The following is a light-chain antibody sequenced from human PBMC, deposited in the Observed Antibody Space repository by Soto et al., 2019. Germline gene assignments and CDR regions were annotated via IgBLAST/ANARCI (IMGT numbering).Light chain of an antibody. Sequence: EIVLTQSPGTLSLSPGERATLSCRASQSVSRSYLAWYQQKLGQPPRLLIYDASNRATGIPDRFSGSGSGTDFTLTIGRLEPEDFAVYYCQQYATSPPTFGGGTKVEIK. V-gene: IGKV3-20*01. CDR1: QSVSRSY. CDR3: QQYATSPPT. J-gene: IGKJ4*01. CDR2: DAS.